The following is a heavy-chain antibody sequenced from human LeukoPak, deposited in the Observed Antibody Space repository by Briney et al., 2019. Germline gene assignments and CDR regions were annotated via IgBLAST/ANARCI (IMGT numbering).Heavy chain of an antibody. CDR3: AKAAGSTRYFDC. J-gene: IGHJ4*02. Sequence: GGSLRLSCAASGFTFSSSAMSWVRQAPGKGLEWVSDISNTGGSTSYADSVKGRFTISRDISENTLYLQMNSLRAEDTAVYYCAKAAGSTRYFDCWGQGTLVTVSS. CDR2: ISNTGGST. V-gene: IGHV3-23*01. CDR1: GFTFSSSA. D-gene: IGHD1-26*01.